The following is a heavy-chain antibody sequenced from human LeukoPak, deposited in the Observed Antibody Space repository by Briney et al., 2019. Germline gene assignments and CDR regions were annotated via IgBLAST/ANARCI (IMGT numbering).Heavy chain of an antibody. Sequence: GGSLRLSCAASGYTFSNYAMSWVRQAPGKGLEWVSAISGSGGSTYYADSVKGRFTISRDNSKNTLYLQMNSLRAEDTAMYYCARRAGDYSHPYDYWGQGTLVTVSS. V-gene: IGHV3-23*01. J-gene: IGHJ4*02. CDR3: ARRAGDYSHPYDY. CDR2: ISGSGGST. CDR1: GYTFSNYA. D-gene: IGHD3-22*01.